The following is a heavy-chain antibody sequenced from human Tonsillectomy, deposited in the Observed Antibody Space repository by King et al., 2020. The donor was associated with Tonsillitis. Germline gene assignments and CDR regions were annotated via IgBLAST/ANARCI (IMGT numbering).Heavy chain of an antibody. CDR1: GFTFSNYA. D-gene: IGHD3-22*01. CDR2: ISSNGGST. J-gene: IGHJ4*02. V-gene: IGHV3-64D*06. CDR3: VKDVLTMLVVVTSSFDY. Sequence: EVQLVESGGGLVQPGGSLRLSCSASGFTFSNYAMHWVRQAPGKGLEYVSAISSNGGSTYYAGSVKGRFTISRDNSKNTLYLQMSSLRAEDTAVYYCVKDVLTMLVVVTSSFDYWGQGTLVTVSS.